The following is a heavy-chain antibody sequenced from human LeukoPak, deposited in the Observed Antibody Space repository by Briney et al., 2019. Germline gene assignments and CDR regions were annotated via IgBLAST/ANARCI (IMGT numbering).Heavy chain of an antibody. V-gene: IGHV3-7*01. CDR2: IKQDGSEK. CDR1: GFTFSSYW. CDR3: AREKGENDLLVPRNSHFDY. Sequence: GGSLRLSCAASGFTFSSYWMSWVRQAPGKGLEWVANIKQDGSEKYYVDSVKGRFTISRDNAKNSLYLQVNSLRAEDTAVNYCAREKGENDLLVPRNSHFDYWGQGTLVTVSS. J-gene: IGHJ4*02. D-gene: IGHD4-23*01.